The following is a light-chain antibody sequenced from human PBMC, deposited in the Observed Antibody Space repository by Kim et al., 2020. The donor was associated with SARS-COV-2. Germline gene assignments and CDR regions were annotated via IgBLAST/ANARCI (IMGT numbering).Light chain of an antibody. V-gene: IGKV3-15*01. CDR1: QTINNK. CDR3: QQSNDWPPLT. J-gene: IGKJ1*01. Sequence: SPGERATLSCRASQTINNKVVWYQQKPGQAPRLLIYGATTRATGVPARFIGSGSETDFTLTISSLQSEDFAVYYCQQSNDWPPLTFGQGTKVDIK. CDR2: GAT.